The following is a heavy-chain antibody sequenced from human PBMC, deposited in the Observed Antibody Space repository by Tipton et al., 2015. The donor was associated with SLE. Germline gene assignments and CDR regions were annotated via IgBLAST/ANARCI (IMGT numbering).Heavy chain of an antibody. CDR2: ISAYNGNT. V-gene: IGHV1-18*01. CDR3: ARDPGGSGWYDAQSNGFDP. CDR1: GYTFTSYG. Sequence: QLVRSGAEVKKPGASVKVSCKASGYTFTSYGISWVRQAPGQGLEWMGWISAYNGNTNYAQKLQGRVTMTTDTSTSTAYMELRSLRSDDTAVYYCARDPGGSGWYDAQSNGFDPWGQGTLVTVSS. D-gene: IGHD6-19*01. J-gene: IGHJ5*02.